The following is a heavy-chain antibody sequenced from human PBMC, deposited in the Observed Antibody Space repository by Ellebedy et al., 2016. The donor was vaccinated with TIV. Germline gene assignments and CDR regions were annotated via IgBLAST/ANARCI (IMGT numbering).Heavy chain of an antibody. CDR2: ISGSGGNA. J-gene: IGHJ6*02. Sequence: PGGSLRLSCEASGFTFSSYAMTRVRQAPGKGLEWVSAISGSGGNAYYAHSVKGRFTISRDNSKNTLYLQMNSLRAEDTAVYYCARDLGYSYGHYGMDVWGQGTTVTVSS. CDR1: GFTFSSYA. CDR3: ARDLGYSYGHYGMDV. V-gene: IGHV3-23*01. D-gene: IGHD5-18*01.